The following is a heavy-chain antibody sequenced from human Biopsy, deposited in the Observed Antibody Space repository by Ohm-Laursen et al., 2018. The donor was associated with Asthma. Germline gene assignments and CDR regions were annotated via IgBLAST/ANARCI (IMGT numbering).Heavy chain of an antibody. J-gene: IGHJ6*02. CDR1: GYTFNAYS. Sequence: GASVKVSCKASGYTFNAYSIHWVRQAPGQEFEWMGRINPNSGNTHYAHKFQGRVTMTRDTSISTVYMELTRLRSDDTAVYYCARAPQPQNYGSGNAQYGLDVWGQGTTVTVSS. CDR3: ARAPQPQNYGSGNAQYGLDV. D-gene: IGHD3-10*01. CDR2: INPNSGNT. V-gene: IGHV1-2*06.